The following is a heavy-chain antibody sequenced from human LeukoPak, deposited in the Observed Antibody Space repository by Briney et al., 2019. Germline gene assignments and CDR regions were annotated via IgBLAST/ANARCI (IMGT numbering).Heavy chain of an antibody. Sequence: SETLSLTCAVYGGAFSGYYWSWVRQPPGKGLEWIAEINDSGSTNYNPSLRSRVTVSADTSRNQFSPRLTSVTAAHTAVYYCARSRPYLKPWGQGTLVTVSS. V-gene: IGHV4-34*01. J-gene: IGHJ5*02. CDR1: GGAFSGYY. CDR3: ARSRPYLKP. CDR2: INDSGST. D-gene: IGHD2-2*01.